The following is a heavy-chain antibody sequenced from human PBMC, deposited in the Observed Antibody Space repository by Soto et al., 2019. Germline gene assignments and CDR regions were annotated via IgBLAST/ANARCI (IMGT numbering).Heavy chain of an antibody. J-gene: IGHJ5*02. CDR1: GYTFTSYA. D-gene: IGHD2-2*01. CDR2: INAGNGNT. V-gene: IGHV1-3*01. CDR3: ARDIVVVPAAIHWFDP. Sequence: QVQLVQSGAEVKKPGASVKVSCKASGYTFTSYAMHWVRQAPGQRLEWMGWINAGNGNTKYSQKFQGRVTITRDTSASTAYMDLSSLRSEDTAVYYCARDIVVVPAAIHWFDPWGQGTLVTVSS.